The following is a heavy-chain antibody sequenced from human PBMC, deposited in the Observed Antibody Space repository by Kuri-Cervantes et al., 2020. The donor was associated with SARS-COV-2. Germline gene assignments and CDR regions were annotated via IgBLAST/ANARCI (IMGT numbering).Heavy chain of an antibody. CDR1: GFTFSSYD. V-gene: IGHV3-13*01. CDR2: IGTAGDT. CDR3: ARGYGYCSGGSCYSGAFFY. Sequence: GGSLRLSCAASGFTFSSYDMHWVRQATGKGLEWVSAIGTAGDTYYPGSVKGRFTISRENAKNSLYLQMNSLRAEDTAVYYCARGYGYCSGGSCYSGAFFYWGQGTLVTVSS. J-gene: IGHJ4*02. D-gene: IGHD2-15*01.